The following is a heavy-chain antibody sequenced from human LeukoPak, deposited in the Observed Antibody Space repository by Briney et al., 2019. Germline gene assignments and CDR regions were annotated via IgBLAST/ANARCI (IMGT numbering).Heavy chain of an antibody. V-gene: IGHV3-74*01. J-gene: IGHJ4*02. CDR2: IKTDGSTT. Sequence: PGGSLRLSCAVSGFTFSSSWMHWVRQAPGKGLVWVSHIKTDGSTTAYADSVKGRFTISRDNAKNTLYLQMNSLRAEDTGVYYCARDWSGYYNFDYWGQGTLVTVSS. CDR3: ARDWSGYYNFDY. CDR1: GFTFSSSW. D-gene: IGHD3-3*01.